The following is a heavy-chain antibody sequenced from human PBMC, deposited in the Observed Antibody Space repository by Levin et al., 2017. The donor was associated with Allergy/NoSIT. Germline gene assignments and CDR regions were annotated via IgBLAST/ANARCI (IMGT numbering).Heavy chain of an antibody. CDR3: AKDIRRYSSGWVEYYFDY. D-gene: IGHD6-19*01. Sequence: SGGSLRLSCAASGFTFDDYAMHWVRQAPGKGLEWVSGISWNSGSIGYADSVKGRFTISRDNAKNSLYLQMNSLRAEDTALYYCAKDIRRYSSGWVEYYFDYWGQGTLVTVSS. CDR2: ISWNSGSI. CDR1: GFTFDDYA. V-gene: IGHV3-9*01. J-gene: IGHJ4*02.